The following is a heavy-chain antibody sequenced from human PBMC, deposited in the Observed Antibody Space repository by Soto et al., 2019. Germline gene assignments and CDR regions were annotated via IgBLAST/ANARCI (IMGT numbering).Heavy chain of an antibody. CDR3: LSSGWYGKGYGMDV. CDR2: ISWNSGSI. J-gene: IGHJ6*02. Sequence: GGSLRLSCAASGFTFDDYAMHWFRQAPGKGLEWVSGISWNSGSISYADSVKGRFTISRDNAKNSLYLQMNSLRAEDTALYYCLSSGWYGKGYGMDVWGQGTTVTVSS. V-gene: IGHV3-9*01. D-gene: IGHD6-19*01. CDR1: GFTFDDYA.